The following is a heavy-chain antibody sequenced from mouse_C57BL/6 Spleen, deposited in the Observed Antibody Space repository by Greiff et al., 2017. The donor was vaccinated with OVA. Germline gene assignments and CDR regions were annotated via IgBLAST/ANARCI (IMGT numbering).Heavy chain of an antibody. CDR3: ARSPHYYGSSSPYYFDY. V-gene: IGHV1-82*01. CDR1: GYAFSSSW. D-gene: IGHD1-1*01. CDR2: IYPGDGDT. Sequence: VQVVESGPELVKPGASVKISCKASGYAFSSSWMNWVKQRPGKGLEWIGRIYPGDGDTNYNGKFKGKATLTADKSSSTAYMQLSSLTSEDSAVYFCARSPHYYGSSSPYYFDYWGQGTTLTVSS. J-gene: IGHJ2*01.